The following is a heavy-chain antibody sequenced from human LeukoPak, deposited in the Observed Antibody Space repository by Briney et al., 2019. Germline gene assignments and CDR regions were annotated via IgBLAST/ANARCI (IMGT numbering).Heavy chain of an antibody. J-gene: IGHJ5*02. CDR2: ISSSSSYI. Sequence: GGSLRLSCAASGFTFSSYSMNWVRQAPGKGLEWVSSISSSSSYIYYADSVKGRSTISRDNAKNSLCLQMNSLRAEDTAVYYCAGDIPLSGYSYGFHWFDPWGQGTLVTVSS. CDR3: AGDIPLSGYSYGFHWFDP. CDR1: GFTFSSYS. D-gene: IGHD5-18*01. V-gene: IGHV3-21*01.